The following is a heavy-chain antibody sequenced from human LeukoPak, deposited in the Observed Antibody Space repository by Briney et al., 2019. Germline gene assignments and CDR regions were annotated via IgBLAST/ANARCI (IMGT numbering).Heavy chain of an antibody. CDR1: GFTFSHYW. CDR2: INEDGSEK. CDR3: ARGESSSWYD. Sequence: GGSLRLSCAASGFTFSHYWMSWVRQAPGKGLEWVANINEDGSEKYYVDSVKGRFTISRDNAKNSLYLQMNSLRAEDTAVYYCARGESSSWYDWGQGTLVTVSS. D-gene: IGHD6-13*01. J-gene: IGHJ4*02. V-gene: IGHV3-7*01.